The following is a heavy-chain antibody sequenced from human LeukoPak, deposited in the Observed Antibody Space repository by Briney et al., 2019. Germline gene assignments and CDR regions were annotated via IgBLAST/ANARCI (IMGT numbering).Heavy chain of an antibody. V-gene: IGHV3-21*01. D-gene: IGHD5-18*01. CDR1: GFTFSSYS. CDR2: ISSSSYI. Sequence: GGSLRLSCAASGFTFSSYSMNWVRQAPGKGLECVSSISSSSYIYYADSVKGRFTISRDNAKNSLYLQMNSLRAEDTAVYYCARDRFSYGYYFDYWGQGTLVTVSS. J-gene: IGHJ4*02. CDR3: ARDRFSYGYYFDY.